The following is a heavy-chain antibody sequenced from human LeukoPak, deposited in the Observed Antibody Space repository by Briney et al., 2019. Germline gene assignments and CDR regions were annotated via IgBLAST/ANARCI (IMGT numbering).Heavy chain of an antibody. CDR2: ISSSSSYI. CDR3: ARAYALDIVATTSYYYYGMDV. Sequence: GGSLRLSCAASGFTFSSYSMNWVRQAPGKGLEWVSSISSSSSYIYYADSVKGRFTISRDNAKNSLYLQMNSLRAEDTAVYYCARAYALDIVATTSYYYYGMDVWGKGTTVTVSS. CDR1: GFTFSSYS. D-gene: IGHD5-12*01. J-gene: IGHJ6*04. V-gene: IGHV3-21*01.